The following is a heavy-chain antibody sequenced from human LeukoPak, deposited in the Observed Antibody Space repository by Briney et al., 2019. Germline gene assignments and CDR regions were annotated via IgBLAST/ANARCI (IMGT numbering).Heavy chain of an antibody. V-gene: IGHV3-74*01. CDR1: GFTFSSYW. CDR2: INSDGSST. D-gene: IGHD1-26*01. CDR3: MRDWPDTLGAH. J-gene: IGHJ4*02. Sequence: GGSLRLSCAASGFTFSSYWMHWVRQAPGKGLVWVSRINSDGSSTSYADSVKGRFTISRDNAKNALYLQMNSLRVEDTAMYYCMRDWPDTLGAHWGQGSLVSVSS.